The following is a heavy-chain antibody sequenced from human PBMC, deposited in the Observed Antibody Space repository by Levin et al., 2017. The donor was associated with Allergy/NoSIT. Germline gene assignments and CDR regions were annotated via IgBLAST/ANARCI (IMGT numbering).Heavy chain of an antibody. D-gene: IGHD3-10*01. CDR2: INHSGST. J-gene: IGHJ4*02. CDR1: GGSFSGYY. CDR3: ARMMYYGSASPDRYDY. Sequence: PSETLSLTCAVYGGSFSGYYWSWIRQPPGKGLEWIGEINHSGSTNYNPSLKSRVTISVDTSKNQFSLKLSSVTAADTAVYYCARMMYYGSASPDRYDYWGQGTLVTVSS. V-gene: IGHV4-34*01.